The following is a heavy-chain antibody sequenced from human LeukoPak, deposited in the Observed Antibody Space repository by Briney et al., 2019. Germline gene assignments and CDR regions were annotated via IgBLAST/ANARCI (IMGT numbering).Heavy chain of an antibody. V-gene: IGHV3-33*01. CDR1: GFTFSSFG. J-gene: IGHJ4*02. D-gene: IGHD2/OR15-2a*01. CDR2: IWYDGSNK. CDR3: AREGPRGNSQFDY. Sequence: GGSLRLSCAASGFTFSSFGMHWVRQAPGKGLEWVALIWYDGSNKYYADSVKGRLTISRDNSKNTLYLQMNSLRAEDTAVYYCAREGPRGNSQFDYWGQGTLVTVSS.